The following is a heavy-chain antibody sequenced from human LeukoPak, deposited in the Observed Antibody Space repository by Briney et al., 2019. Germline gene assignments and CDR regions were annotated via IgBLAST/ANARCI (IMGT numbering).Heavy chain of an antibody. CDR3: AKDGGTHFDH. Sequence: GGSLRLSCAASGFSFSDYELTWVRQAPGKGLEWVSYISSSGTTISYAQSVKGRFTITRDNAQNSLTLHMNTLRADDTAVYYCAKDGGTHFDHWGQGTLVTVSS. CDR2: ISSSGTTI. J-gene: IGHJ4*02. D-gene: IGHD1-26*01. V-gene: IGHV3-48*03. CDR1: GFSFSDYE.